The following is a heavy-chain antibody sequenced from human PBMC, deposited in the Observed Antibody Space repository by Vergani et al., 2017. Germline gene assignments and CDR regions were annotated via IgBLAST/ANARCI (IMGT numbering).Heavy chain of an antibody. CDR3: ARIDSGSYYNYYYGMDV. Sequence: EVQLVQSGAEVKKPGESLKISCKGSGYSFTSYWIVWVRQMPGKGLEWMGIIYPGDSDTRYSPSFQGQVTISADKSISPAYLQWSSLKASDTAMYYCARIDSGSYYNYYYGMDVWGQGTTVTVSS. V-gene: IGHV5-51*01. D-gene: IGHD1-26*01. J-gene: IGHJ6*02. CDR2: IYPGDSDT. CDR1: GYSFTSYW.